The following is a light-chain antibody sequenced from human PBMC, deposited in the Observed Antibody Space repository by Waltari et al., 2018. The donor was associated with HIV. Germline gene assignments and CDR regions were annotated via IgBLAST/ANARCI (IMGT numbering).Light chain of an antibody. CDR1: RPTIGTNS. CDR2: SNN. Sequence: QSVIPPPPSASGTPGQGVTISRSGSRPTIGTNSVHWYRQLPGTAPQLLIYSNNGPAQAAPDRFSGSKSGASASLAISGVRAEDEDVYHSAEWEDSVNGVVFGGETKQSGL. J-gene: IGLJ2*01. V-gene: IGLV1-44*01. CDR3: AEWEDSVNGVV.